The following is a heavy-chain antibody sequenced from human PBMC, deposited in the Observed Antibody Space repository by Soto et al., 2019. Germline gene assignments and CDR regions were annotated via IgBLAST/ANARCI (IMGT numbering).Heavy chain of an antibody. Sequence: PGGSLRLSCAASGFTFSIYSMNWVRQAPGKGLEWVSYIMPGSSHIFYADSVKGRFSISRDNAKNSLYLQMDSLRAEDSAFYYCAREYGSGSYYWFAPRGQGTLVTVSS. CDR1: GFTFSIYS. CDR2: IMPGSSHI. D-gene: IGHD3-10*01. CDR3: AREYGSGSYYWFAP. V-gene: IGHV3-21*05. J-gene: IGHJ5*02.